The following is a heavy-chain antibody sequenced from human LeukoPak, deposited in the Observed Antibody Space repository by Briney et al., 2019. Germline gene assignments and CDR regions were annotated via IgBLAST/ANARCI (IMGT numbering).Heavy chain of an antibody. D-gene: IGHD4-17*01. V-gene: IGHV4-4*07. J-gene: IGHJ4*02. CDR2: IYTSGST. CDR3: ARASEYGDYYFFDY. CDR1: GGSISSYY. Sequence: SETLSLTCTVSGGSISSYYWSWIRQPAGKGLEWIGRIYTSGSTNYNPSLKSRVTMSVDTSKNQFSLKLSSVTAADTAVYYCARASEYGDYYFFDYWGQGTLVTVSS.